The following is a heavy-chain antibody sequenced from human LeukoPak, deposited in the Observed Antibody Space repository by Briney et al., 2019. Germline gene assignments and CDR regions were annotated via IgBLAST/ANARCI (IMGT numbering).Heavy chain of an antibody. CDR3: ARRQLDRRYCSSTSCRTFDY. CDR1: GVSISSSEW. V-gene: IGHV4-4*02. D-gene: IGHD2-2*01. Sequence: PSGTLSLTCAVSGVSISSSEWWIWVRQPPGQGLEWIGEIHRDGRTTYNPSLKSRVTISVDTSKNQFSLKLSSVTAADTAVYYCARRQLDRRYCSSTSCRTFDYWGQGTLVTVSS. CDR2: IHRDGRT. J-gene: IGHJ4*02.